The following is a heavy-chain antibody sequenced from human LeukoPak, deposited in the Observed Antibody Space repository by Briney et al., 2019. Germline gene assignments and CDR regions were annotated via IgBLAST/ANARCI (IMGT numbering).Heavy chain of an antibody. CDR1: GDTFTNYG. D-gene: IGHD1-26*01. CDR3: ARDLVDGVGAPGAY. Sequence: ASVKVSCKASGDTFTNYGITWMRQAPGQGLEWMGWINTYNGNTNYAQKLQGRVTITTDTSTGTAYMELRSLRSDDTAVFYCARDLVDGVGAPGAYWGQGALVTVSS. V-gene: IGHV1-18*01. CDR2: INTYNGNT. J-gene: IGHJ4*02.